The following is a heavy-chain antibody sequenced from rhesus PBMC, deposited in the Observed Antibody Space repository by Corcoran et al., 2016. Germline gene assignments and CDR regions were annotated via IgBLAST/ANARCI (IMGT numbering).Heavy chain of an antibody. V-gene: IGHV3S5*01. CDR2: INSGGGST. J-gene: IGHJ3*01. Sequence: EVQLVETGGGLVQPGGSLKLSCAASGFTFSSYGMSWVRQAPGKGLEWVTAINSGGGSTYNADSVKCRFTISRDNSKNTLSLQMNSLRAEDTVVYYCAKQALFRWGQGLRVTVSS. CDR3: AKQALFR. CDR1: GFTFSSYG.